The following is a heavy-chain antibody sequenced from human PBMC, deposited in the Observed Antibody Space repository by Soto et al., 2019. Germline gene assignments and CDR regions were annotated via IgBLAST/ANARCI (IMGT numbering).Heavy chain of an antibody. Sequence: LSLTCAVYGGSFSGYYWSWIRQPPGKGLEWIGEINHSGSTNYNPSLKSRVTISVDTSKNQFSLKLSSVTAADTAVYYCARGQGYGSGSYYKYWGQGTLVTVSS. CDR3: ARGQGYGSGSYYKY. D-gene: IGHD3-10*01. CDR2: INHSGST. CDR1: GGSFSGYY. V-gene: IGHV4-34*01. J-gene: IGHJ4*02.